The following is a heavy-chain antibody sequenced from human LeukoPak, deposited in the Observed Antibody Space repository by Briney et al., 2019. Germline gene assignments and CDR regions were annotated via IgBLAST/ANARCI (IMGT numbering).Heavy chain of an antibody. J-gene: IGHJ6*03. V-gene: IGHV3-30*02. CDR2: IRSDGSSK. CDR3: ATPKDFWNGYDYYMDV. CDR1: GFTFTSHG. D-gene: IGHD3-3*01. Sequence: GGSLRLSCAASGFTFTSHGTHWVRQAPGKGLEWVAFIRSDGSSKYYVDSVKDRFTISRDNTKRTLFLQMNSLRAEDTAVYYCATPKDFWNGYDYYMDVWGKGTTVTVSS.